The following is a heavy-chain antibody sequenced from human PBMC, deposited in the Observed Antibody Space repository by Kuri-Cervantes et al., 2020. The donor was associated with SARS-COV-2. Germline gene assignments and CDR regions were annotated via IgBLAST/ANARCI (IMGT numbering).Heavy chain of an antibody. CDR1: GFTVSSNY. CDR2: ISDDGKKK. D-gene: IGHD2-8*01. V-gene: IGHV3-30*18. CDR3: AKDRFGVHDF. Sequence: GGSLRLSCAASGFTVSSNYMSWVRQTPGKGLEWVAVISDDGKKKKCVASGKGRFTISRDNSQNTLYLQVKSLKSEDTAMYYCAKDRFGVHDFWGQGTLVTVSS. J-gene: IGHJ4*02.